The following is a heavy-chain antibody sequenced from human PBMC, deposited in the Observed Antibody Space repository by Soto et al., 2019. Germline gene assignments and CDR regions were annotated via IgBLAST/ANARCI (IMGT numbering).Heavy chain of an antibody. D-gene: IGHD5-12*01. Sequence: GGSLRLSCAASGFTFSSYAMSWVRQAPGKGLEWVSAISGSGDSTYYADSVKGRFSISRDNSKNTLYLQMNSLRAEDTAVYYCAKDSGYDFGFDPWGQGTLVTAPQ. CDR1: GFTFSSYA. J-gene: IGHJ5*02. CDR2: ISGSGDST. V-gene: IGHV3-23*01. CDR3: AKDSGYDFGFDP.